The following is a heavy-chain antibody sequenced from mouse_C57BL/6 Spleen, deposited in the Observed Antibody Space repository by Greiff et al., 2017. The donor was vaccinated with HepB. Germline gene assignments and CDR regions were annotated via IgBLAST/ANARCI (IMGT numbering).Heavy chain of an antibody. CDR3: ARPYYDNDRGFAD. Sequence: VQLQQSVAELVRPGASVKLSCTASGFNIKNTYMHWVKQRPEQGLEWIGRIDPANGNTKYAPKFQGKATITADTSSKTAYLQLSSLTAEDTAIYYCARPYYDNDRGFADWGQGTLVTVSA. V-gene: IGHV14-3*01. CDR1: GFNIKNTY. D-gene: IGHD2-4*01. J-gene: IGHJ3*01. CDR2: IDPANGNT.